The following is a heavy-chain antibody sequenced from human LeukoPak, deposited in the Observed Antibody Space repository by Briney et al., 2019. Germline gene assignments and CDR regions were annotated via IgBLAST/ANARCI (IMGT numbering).Heavy chain of an antibody. CDR2: ISYDGSNK. J-gene: IGHJ6*02. CDR3: ASGQLVNPGYYYYYYGMDV. D-gene: IGHD6-13*01. Sequence: GRSLRLSCAASGFTFSSYAMHWVRQAPCKGLEWVAVISYDGSNKYYADSVKGRFTISRDNSKNTLYLQMNSLRAEDTAVYYCASGQLVNPGYYYYYYGMDVWGQGTTVTVSS. CDR1: GFTFSSYA. V-gene: IGHV3-30-3*01.